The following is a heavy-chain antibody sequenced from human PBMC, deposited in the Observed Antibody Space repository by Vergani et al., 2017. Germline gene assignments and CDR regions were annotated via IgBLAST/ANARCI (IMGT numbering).Heavy chain of an antibody. D-gene: IGHD3-22*01. V-gene: IGHV4-38-2*01. CDR3: ARANYYDSSGYFLDY. Sequence: QVQLQESGPGLVKASQTLSLTCAVSGYSISSGYYWGWIRQPPGKGLEWIGSIYHSGSTYYNPSLKSRVTISVDTSKNQFSLKLSSVTAADTAVYYCARANYYDSSGYFLDYWGQGTLVTVSS. CDR1: GYSISSGYY. CDR2: IYHSGST. J-gene: IGHJ4*02.